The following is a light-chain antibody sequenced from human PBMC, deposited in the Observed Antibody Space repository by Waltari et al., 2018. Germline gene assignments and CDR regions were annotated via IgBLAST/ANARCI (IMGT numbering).Light chain of an antibody. CDR3: QQSYSLLRLT. CDR2: ATY. Sequence: DIQMTQSPSYLSASVGDTVTITCRASQSINNYLTWYQQKPGKAPILLIYATYTLQSGVPSRFRGSGSGTDFTLTISNLQPEDFATYYCQQSYSLLRLTFGGGTKVDIK. V-gene: IGKV1-39*01. CDR1: QSINNY. J-gene: IGKJ4*01.